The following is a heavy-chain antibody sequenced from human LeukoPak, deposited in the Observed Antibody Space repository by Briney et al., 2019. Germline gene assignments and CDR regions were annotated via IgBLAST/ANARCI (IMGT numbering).Heavy chain of an antibody. CDR1: GGSIGSSGFY. V-gene: IGHV4-39*01. D-gene: IGHD6-19*01. J-gene: IGHJ6*02. Sequence: PSETLSLTCKVSGGSIGSSGFYWGWIRQPPGKGLEWIGSIYYPESTHYNPSLESRVTISVDTSKYQVPLTLSSVTATDTAVYYCVRHVSSGWDYYNGLDVWGQGTTVTVSS. CDR2: IYYPEST. CDR3: VRHVSSGWDYYNGLDV.